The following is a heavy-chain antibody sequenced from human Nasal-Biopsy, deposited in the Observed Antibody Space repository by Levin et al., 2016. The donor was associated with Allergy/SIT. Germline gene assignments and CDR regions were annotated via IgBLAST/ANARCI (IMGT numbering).Heavy chain of an antibody. Sequence: GESLEISCVASGFNFTSYDMYWVRQHTGRGLEWVSGIGTVGDTYYPGSVKGRFTISREDAKNSLYLQMNRLRAGDTAVYFCVRGRFFSDKSGLAFDLWGQGTLVTVSS. J-gene: IGHJ3*01. CDR3: VRGRFFSDKSGLAFDL. CDR1: GFNFTSYD. CDR2: IGTVGDT. V-gene: IGHV3-13*04. D-gene: IGHD3-22*01.